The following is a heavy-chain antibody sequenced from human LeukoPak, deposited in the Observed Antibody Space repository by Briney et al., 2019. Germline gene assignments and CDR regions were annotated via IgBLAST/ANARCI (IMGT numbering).Heavy chain of an antibody. D-gene: IGHD3-10*01. CDR3: ARDKIVRAAHDAFDI. Sequence: SETLSLTCTVSGGSISSYYWSWIRQPPGKGLEWIGSIDYVEKTYYNMSLKSRVTISIDTSKNQFSLNLTSVTAADTAVYFCARDKIVRAAHDAFDIWGQGTMVTVSS. V-gene: IGHV4-59*12. CDR1: GGSISSYY. CDR2: IDYVEKT. J-gene: IGHJ3*02.